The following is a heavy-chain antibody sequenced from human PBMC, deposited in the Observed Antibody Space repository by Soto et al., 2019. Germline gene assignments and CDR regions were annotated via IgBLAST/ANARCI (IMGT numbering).Heavy chain of an antibody. CDR1: SGSISSSNW. D-gene: IGHD1-7*01. J-gene: IGHJ3*02. V-gene: IGHV4-4*02. CDR3: ARGGTGWVPKCWNSGVAFDI. Sequence: SDTLSLTCAVSSGSISSSNWWSWVRQPPGKGLEWIGEIYHSGSTNYNPSLKSRVTISVDKSKNQFSLKLSSVTAADTAVYYCARGGTGWVPKCWNSGVAFDIWGQGTMVTVSS. CDR2: IYHSGST.